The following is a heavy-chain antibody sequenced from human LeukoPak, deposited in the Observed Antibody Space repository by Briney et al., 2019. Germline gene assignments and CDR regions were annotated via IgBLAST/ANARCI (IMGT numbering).Heavy chain of an antibody. CDR2: IKQDGSEK. CDR1: GLIFSTYW. CDR3: ARGIFGFYASWSGPGDY. Sequence: GGSLRLSCAASGLIFSTYWMSWVRQAPGEGLEWVANIKQDGSEKYYVDSVKGRFTISRDNAKNSLYLQMNSLRADDSAVYYCARGIFGFYASWSGPGDYWGQGTVVTVSS. V-gene: IGHV3-7*01. D-gene: IGHD3-3*01. J-gene: IGHJ4*02.